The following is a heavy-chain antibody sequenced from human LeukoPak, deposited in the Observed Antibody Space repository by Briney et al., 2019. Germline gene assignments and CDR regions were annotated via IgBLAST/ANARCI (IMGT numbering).Heavy chain of an antibody. Sequence: PGGSLRLSCAASGFTFSSYSMNWVRQAPGKGLEWVSSISSSSSYIYYADSVKGRFTISRDNAKNSLYLQMNSLRAEDTAVYYCASEIAAAGYNWFDPWGQGTLVTVSS. CDR3: ASEIAAAGYNWFDP. J-gene: IGHJ5*02. D-gene: IGHD6-13*01. V-gene: IGHV3-21*01. CDR2: ISSSSSYI. CDR1: GFTFSSYS.